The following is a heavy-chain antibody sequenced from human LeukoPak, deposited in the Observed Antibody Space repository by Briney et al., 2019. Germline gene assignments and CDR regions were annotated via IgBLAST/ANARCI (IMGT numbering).Heavy chain of an antibody. CDR3: AQTVYGDYAGGAFDM. Sequence: SGPTLVNPTQILTLTCTFSGFSLSTSAVGVGWIRQPPGKALEWLALIYWDDDKRYSPSLKSRLTITKDTSKNQVVLTMTNMDPVDTATYYCAQTVYGDYAGGAFDMWGQGTMVTVSS. CDR1: GFSLSTSAVG. V-gene: IGHV2-5*02. J-gene: IGHJ3*02. CDR2: IYWDDDK. D-gene: IGHD4-17*01.